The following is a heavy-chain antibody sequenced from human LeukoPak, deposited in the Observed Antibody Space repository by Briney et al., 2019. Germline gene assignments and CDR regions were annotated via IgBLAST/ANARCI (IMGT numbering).Heavy chain of an antibody. CDR3: ARVVRGAKDYYYYYMDV. CDR2: ISSSGSTI. J-gene: IGHJ6*03. Sequence: GGSLRLSCAASGFTFSDCYMSWIRQAPGKGLEWVSYISSSGSTIYYADSVKGRFTISRDNAKNSLYLQMNSLRAEDTAVYYCARVVRGAKDYYYYYMDVWGKGTTVTISS. CDR1: GFTFSDCY. V-gene: IGHV3-11*01. D-gene: IGHD3-10*01.